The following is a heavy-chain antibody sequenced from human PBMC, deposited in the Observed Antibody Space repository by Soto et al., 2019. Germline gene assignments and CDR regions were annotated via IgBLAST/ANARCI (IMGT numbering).Heavy chain of an antibody. CDR3: ASAGAGSGPFTWELPDH. CDR2: VTPFSGDV. Sequence: QRQPVQSGAGVKKTGSTVTVSCKALGNTFTYRYLHRVRQAPGQALEGMGWVTPFSGDVHYEQKFQERVTITSDRSINTAYMRMSSLGSEDTAMYYCASAGAGSGPFTWELPDHWGQGTLVTVSA. D-gene: IGHD1-26*01. J-gene: IGHJ4*02. CDR1: GNTFTYRY. V-gene: IGHV1-45*02.